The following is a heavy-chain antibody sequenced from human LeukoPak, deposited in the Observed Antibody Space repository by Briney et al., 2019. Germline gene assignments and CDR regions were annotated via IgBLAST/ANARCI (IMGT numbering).Heavy chain of an antibody. J-gene: IGHJ6*03. CDR2: IYYSGST. Sequence: SETLSLTCTVSGGSISSSSYYWGWIRQPPWKGLEWIGSIYYSGSTYYNPSLKSRVTISVDTSKNQFSLKLSSVTAADTAMYYCARLYYDFWSGYSQYMDVWGKGTTVTVSS. CDR3: ARLYYDFWSGYSQYMDV. D-gene: IGHD3-3*01. CDR1: GGSISSSSYY. V-gene: IGHV4-39*01.